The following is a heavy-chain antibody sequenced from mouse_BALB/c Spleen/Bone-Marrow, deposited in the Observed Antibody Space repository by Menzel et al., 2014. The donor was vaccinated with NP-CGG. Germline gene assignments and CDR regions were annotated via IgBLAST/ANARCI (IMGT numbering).Heavy chain of an antibody. V-gene: IGHV1S41*01. Sequence: DLVKPGASVKLSCKASGYTFTNYWINWIKQRPGQGLEWIGRIAPGSGSTYYSEMFKGKATLTVDTSSSTAYIQLSRLSSEHSAVYFCARGIYYGNCVYAMVYWGQRPSVTLSS. CDR2: IAPGSGST. D-gene: IGHD2-1*01. CDR1: GYTFTNYW. J-gene: IGHJ4*01. CDR3: ARGIYYGNCVYAMVY.